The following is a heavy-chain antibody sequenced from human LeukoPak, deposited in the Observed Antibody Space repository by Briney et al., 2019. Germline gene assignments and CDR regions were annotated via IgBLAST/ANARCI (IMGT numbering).Heavy chain of an antibody. CDR2: IEQDGSEK. V-gene: IGHV3-7*01. J-gene: IGHJ3*02. CDR3: ARDHHRRHYDSQARDTFDI. CDR1: GFTFSSYW. Sequence: PGGSLRLSCAASGFTFSSYWMSWVRQAPGKGLEWVANIEQDGSEKYYVDSVKGRFTISRDNAKNSLHLQMNSLRAEDTAVYYCARDHHRRHYDSQARDTFDIWGQGTMVTVSS. D-gene: IGHD3-22*01.